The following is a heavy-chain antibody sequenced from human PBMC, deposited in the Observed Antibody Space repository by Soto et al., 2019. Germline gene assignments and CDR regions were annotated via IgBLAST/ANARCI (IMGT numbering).Heavy chain of an antibody. J-gene: IGHJ3*02. CDR1: GFTFSTYA. CDR2: ITVSGAGT. Sequence: PGGSLRLSCEASGFTFSTYAMTWVRQAPGKGLEWVSSITVSGAGTYYAGSVKGRFIISRDTSKNTVYLQMNSLGAEDTALYYCSKSRYYDSSGPGAFDIWGPGTMVTVSS. CDR3: SKSRYYDSSGPGAFDI. D-gene: IGHD3-22*01. V-gene: IGHV3-23*01.